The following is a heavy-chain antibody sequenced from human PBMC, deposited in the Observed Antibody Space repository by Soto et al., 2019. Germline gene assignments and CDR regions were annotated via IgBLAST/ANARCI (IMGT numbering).Heavy chain of an antibody. Sequence: EVHLVESGGGLVQPGRSLRLSCAASGFTFDDYAMHWVRQVPGKGLEWVSSISWNSGNIVYADSVKGRFTISRDSANNSLSLQMNSLKTEDTALYYCAKGAVTSIFAYFDYWGQGTLSPSPQ. V-gene: IGHV3-9*01. D-gene: IGHD3-3*01. CDR2: ISWNSGNI. CDR1: GFTFDDYA. CDR3: AKGAVTSIFAYFDY. J-gene: IGHJ4*02.